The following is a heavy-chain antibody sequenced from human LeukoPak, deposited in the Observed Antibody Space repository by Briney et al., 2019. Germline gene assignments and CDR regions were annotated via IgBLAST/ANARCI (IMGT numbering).Heavy chain of an antibody. D-gene: IGHD3-10*01. Sequence: GGSLRLSCAASGFTFNSYSLNWVRQAPGKGLEWISYITGSSGTIYYADSVKGRFTISRDNAKNSLYLQMNSLRAEDTAVYYCAKDRRPGRSGKDGYFDYWGQGTLVTVSS. CDR2: ITGSSGTI. CDR1: GFTFNSYS. V-gene: IGHV3-48*01. J-gene: IGHJ4*02. CDR3: AKDRRPGRSGKDGYFDY.